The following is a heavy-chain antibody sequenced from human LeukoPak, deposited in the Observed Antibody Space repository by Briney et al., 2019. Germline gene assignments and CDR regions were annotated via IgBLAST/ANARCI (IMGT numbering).Heavy chain of an antibody. CDR2: INTDGSST. CDR1: GFTFSSYW. CDR3: ARDLSPVIAAAGTILDY. J-gene: IGHJ4*02. Sequence: GGSLRLSCAASGFTFSSYWMHWVRHAPGKGLVWVSRINTDGSSTSYADSVKGRFTISRDNAKNTLYLQMNSLRAEDTAVYYCARDLSPVIAAAGTILDYWGQGTLVTVSS. D-gene: IGHD6-13*01. V-gene: IGHV3-74*01.